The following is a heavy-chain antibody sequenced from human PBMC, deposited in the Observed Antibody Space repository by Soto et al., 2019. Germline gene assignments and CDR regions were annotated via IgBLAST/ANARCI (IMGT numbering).Heavy chain of an antibody. CDR2: IIPILGIA. D-gene: IGHD6-19*01. CDR3: ARGAEGIAVAGTSYYFDY. CDR1: GGTFSSYS. Sequence: QVQLVQSGAEVKKPGSSVKVSCKASGGTFSSYSISWVRQAPGQGLEWLGRIIPILGIANYAQKLQGRFTITADKSTSSAYMELRSLRSEDTAVYYCARGAEGIAVAGTSYYFDYWGQGTLVTVSS. V-gene: IGHV1-69*02. J-gene: IGHJ4*02.